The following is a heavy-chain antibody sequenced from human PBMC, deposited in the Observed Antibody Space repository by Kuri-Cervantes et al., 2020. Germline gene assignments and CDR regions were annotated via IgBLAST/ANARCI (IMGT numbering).Heavy chain of an antibody. CDR3: AVAVAGTLVDY. J-gene: IGHJ4*02. CDR1: GFTFSSYA. V-gene: IGHV3-23*01. Sequence: GGSLRLSCAASGFTFSSYAMSWVRQAPGKGLEWVSAISGSGGSTYYADSVKGRFTISRHNSKNTLYLQMNSLRADDTAVYYCAVAVAGTLVDYWGQGILVTVSS. D-gene: IGHD6-19*01. CDR2: ISGSGGST.